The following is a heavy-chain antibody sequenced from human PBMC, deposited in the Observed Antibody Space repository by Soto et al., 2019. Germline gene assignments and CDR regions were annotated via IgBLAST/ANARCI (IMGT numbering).Heavy chain of an antibody. J-gene: IGHJ5*02. CDR2: ISYDGSNK. V-gene: IGHV3-30*18. CDR1: GFTFSSYG. CDR3: AKDFRVITGTTRNWFDP. D-gene: IGHD1-7*01. Sequence: GGSLRLSCAVSGFTFSSYGMHWVRQAPGKGLEWVAVISYDGSNKYYADSVKGRFTISRDNSKNTLYLQMNSLRAEDTAVYYCAKDFRVITGTTRNWFDPWGQGTLVTVSS.